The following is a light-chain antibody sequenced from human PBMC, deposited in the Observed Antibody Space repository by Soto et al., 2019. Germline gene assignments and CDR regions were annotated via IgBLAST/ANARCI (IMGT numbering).Light chain of an antibody. J-gene: IGLJ7*01. CDR1: SSDVGGYNF. Sequence: QSVLTQPRSVSGSPGQSVTISCTGTSSDVGGYNFVSWYQQYPGKVPKLIIYDVSERPSGVPDRFSASKSGNTASLTISGLQAEDEADYYCCSYAGSYTLFGGGTQLTVL. CDR2: DVS. V-gene: IGLV2-11*01. CDR3: CSYAGSYTL.